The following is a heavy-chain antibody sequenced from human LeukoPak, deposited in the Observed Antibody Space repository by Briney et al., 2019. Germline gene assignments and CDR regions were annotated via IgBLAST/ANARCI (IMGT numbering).Heavy chain of an antibody. CDR2: ISSSSSYI. CDR1: GFTLSSYS. V-gene: IGHV3-21*01. D-gene: IGHD1-26*01. CDR3: ARGVRGSYPALFGY. J-gene: IGHJ4*02. Sequence: KAGGSLRLSCAASGFTLSSYSMNWVRQDPGKGLEWVSSISSSSSYIYYADSVKGRFTISRDNAKNSLYLQMNSLRAEDTAVYYCARGVRGSYPALFGYWGQGTLVTVSS.